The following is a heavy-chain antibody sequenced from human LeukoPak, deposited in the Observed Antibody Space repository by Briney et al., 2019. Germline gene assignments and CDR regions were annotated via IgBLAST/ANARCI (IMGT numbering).Heavy chain of an antibody. J-gene: IGHJ4*02. V-gene: IGHV3-23*01. CDR2: ISGSGGST. CDR1: GFIVSNAW. D-gene: IGHD3-16*01. CDR3: AAQGSVGAYYFDY. Sequence: GGSLRLSCAASGFIVSNAWMSWVRQAPGKGLEWVSGISGSGGSTYYADSVKGRFTISRDNSKNTLYLQMNSLRAGDTAVYYCAAQGSVGAYYFDYWGQGTLVTVSS.